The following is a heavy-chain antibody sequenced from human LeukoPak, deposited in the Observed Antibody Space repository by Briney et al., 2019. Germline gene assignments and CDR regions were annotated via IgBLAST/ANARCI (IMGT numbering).Heavy chain of an antibody. J-gene: IGHJ4*02. Sequence: ASVKVSCKASGYTFPANYMHWVRQAPGQGLEWMGWIDPNSGGSNCAQKFQGRVTMTRETSISTAYMELSRLSSDDTAVYYCARVQVSDDNWGFFDYWGQGTLVTVSS. CDR2: IDPNSGGS. V-gene: IGHV1-2*02. D-gene: IGHD1-1*01. CDR3: ARVQVSDDNWGFFDY. CDR1: GYTFPANY.